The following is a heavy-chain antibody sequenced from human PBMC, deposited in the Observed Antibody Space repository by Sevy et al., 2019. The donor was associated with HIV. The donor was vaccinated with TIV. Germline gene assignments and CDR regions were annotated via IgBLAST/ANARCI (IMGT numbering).Heavy chain of an antibody. CDR1: GFTFSSYS. J-gene: IGHJ4*02. D-gene: IGHD3-3*01. CDR3: ARGVRDFWSGYPDY. Sequence: GGSLRLSCAASGFTFSSYSMNWVRQAPGKGLEWVSSISSSSSYIYYADSVKGRFTISRDNAKNSLYLQMNSLRAEDTAVYYCARGVRDFWSGYPDYWGQGTLVTVSS. V-gene: IGHV3-21*01. CDR2: ISSSSSYI.